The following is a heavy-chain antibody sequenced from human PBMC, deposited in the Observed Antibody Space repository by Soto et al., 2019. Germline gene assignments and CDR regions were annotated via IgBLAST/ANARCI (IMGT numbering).Heavy chain of an antibody. CDR3: ARDRSYYYESSGYPFDY. Sequence: QVQLVQSGGEVRKPGASVMVSCKASGYTFDIYGISWVRQVPGQGPEWMGWISADNGDTKYAQKFQDRVIMTTDTSTSTAYMELRSLRSDDTAVYFCARDRSYYYESSGYPFDYWGQGTLVSVSS. J-gene: IGHJ4*02. D-gene: IGHD3-22*01. CDR1: GYTFDIYG. CDR2: ISADNGDT. V-gene: IGHV1-18*01.